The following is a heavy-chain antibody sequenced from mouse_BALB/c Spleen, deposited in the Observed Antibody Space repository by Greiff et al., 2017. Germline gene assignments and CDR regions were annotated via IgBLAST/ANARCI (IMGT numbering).Heavy chain of an antibody. V-gene: IGHV5-17*02. CDR2: ISSGSSTI. D-gene: IGHD1-1*01. Sequence: EVQRVESGGGLVQPGGSRKLSCAASGFTFSSFGMHWVRQAPEKGLEWVAYISSGSSTIYYADTVKGRFTISRDNPKNTLFLQMTSLRSEDTAMYYCARETHSVVAFDYWGQGTTLTVSS. J-gene: IGHJ2*01. CDR1: GFTFSSFG. CDR3: ARETHSVVAFDY.